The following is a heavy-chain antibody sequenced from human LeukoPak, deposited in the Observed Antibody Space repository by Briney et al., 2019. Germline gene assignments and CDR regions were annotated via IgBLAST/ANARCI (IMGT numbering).Heavy chain of an antibody. Sequence: PSETLSLTYAVYGGSFSGYYWSWIRQPPGKGLEWIGEINHSGSTNYNPSLKSRVTISVDTSKNQFSLKLSSVTAADTAVYYCARGRAAAGIPFDCWGQGTLVTVSS. D-gene: IGHD6-13*01. CDR2: INHSGST. V-gene: IGHV4-34*01. CDR3: ARGRAAAGIPFDC. CDR1: GGSFSGYY. J-gene: IGHJ4*02.